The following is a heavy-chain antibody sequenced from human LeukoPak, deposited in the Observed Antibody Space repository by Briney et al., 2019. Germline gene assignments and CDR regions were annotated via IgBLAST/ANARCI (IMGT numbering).Heavy chain of an antibody. Sequence: GSLRLSCAASGYTFRSYGMHWVRQAPGKGLEWIGEINPSGSTNYSPSLKSRVTISVDTSKNQFSLKLSSVAAADTAVYFCVRVGYSYVINDWSRTGLGAYPTKYYYHMDVWDKGATVTVSS. CDR2: INPSGST. D-gene: IGHD5-18*01. CDR1: GYTFRSYG. J-gene: IGHJ6*03. CDR3: VRVGYSYVINDWSRTGLGAYPTKYYYHMDV. V-gene: IGHV4-34*01.